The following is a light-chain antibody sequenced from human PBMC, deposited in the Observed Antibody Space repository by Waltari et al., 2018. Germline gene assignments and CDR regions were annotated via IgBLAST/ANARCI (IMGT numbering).Light chain of an antibody. CDR1: RGHRSNI. Sequence: QLVLTQSPSASASLGASVKLTCTLSRGHRSNIIAWLQQQPEKGPRDWMKVNSDGSHSKGDGIPDRFSGSSSGAERYLTISTVQSEDEADYYCQTGGHGTWVFGGGTKLTVL. J-gene: IGLJ3*02. CDR2: VNSDGSH. CDR3: QTGGHGTWV. V-gene: IGLV4-69*01.